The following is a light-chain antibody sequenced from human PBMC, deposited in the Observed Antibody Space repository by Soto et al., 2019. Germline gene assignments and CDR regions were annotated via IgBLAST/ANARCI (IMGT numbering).Light chain of an antibody. V-gene: IGKV3-11*01. Sequence: TQAPDGKSVAPVGRATLNNKASQSVSSYLAWYQQKPGQAPRLLIFDTSNRATGIPARFSGSGSGTDFTLTSHGLEPGGLGVYACQQRTNRRPITFGLGTDWRL. CDR1: QSVSSY. CDR3: QQRTNRRPIT. CDR2: DTS. J-gene: IGKJ5*01.